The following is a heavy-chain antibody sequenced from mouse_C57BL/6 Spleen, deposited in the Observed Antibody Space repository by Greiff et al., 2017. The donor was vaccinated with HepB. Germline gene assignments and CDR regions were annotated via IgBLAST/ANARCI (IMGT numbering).Heavy chain of an antibody. CDR2: ISDGGSYT. V-gene: IGHV5-4*01. J-gene: IGHJ4*01. CDR1: GFTFSSYA. Sequence: EVQVVESGGGLVKPGGSLKLSCAASGFTFSSYAMSWVRQTPEKRLEWVATISDGGSYTYSPDNVKGRFTISRDNAKNNLYLQMSHLKSEDTAMYYCAREGGYFSNYDAMDYWGQGTSVTVSS. D-gene: IGHD2-5*01. CDR3: AREGGYFSNYDAMDY.